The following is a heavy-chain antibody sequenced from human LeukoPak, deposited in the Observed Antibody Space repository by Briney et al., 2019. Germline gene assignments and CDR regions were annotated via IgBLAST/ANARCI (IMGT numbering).Heavy chain of an antibody. CDR3: VRQIGACAFDS. Sequence: GSLRLSCAASGFTFSNYAMSWVRQPPGKGLEWIGEIDIDGHTSSNPSLKSRVTISADSSKNQFSLKLRFVTAADTALYYCVRQIGACAFDSWGQGTMLTLSS. CDR1: GFTFSNYA. D-gene: IGHD1-26*01. V-gene: IGHV4-34*01. CDR2: IDIDGHT. J-gene: IGHJ3*02.